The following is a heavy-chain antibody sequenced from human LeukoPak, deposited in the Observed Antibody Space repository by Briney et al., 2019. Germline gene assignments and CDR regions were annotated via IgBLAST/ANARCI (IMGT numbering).Heavy chain of an antibody. V-gene: IGHV4-38-2*02. CDR1: GYSISSGYH. CDR2: IYHSGST. Sequence: PSETLSLTCTVSGYSISSGYHWGWIRQPPGKGLEWIGSIYHSGSTYYNPSLKSRVTIFVDTSKNQFSLKLSSVTAADTAVYYCAKGIRYLSFNDAFDIWGQGTMVTVSS. J-gene: IGHJ3*02. CDR3: AKGIRYLSFNDAFDI. D-gene: IGHD3-9*01.